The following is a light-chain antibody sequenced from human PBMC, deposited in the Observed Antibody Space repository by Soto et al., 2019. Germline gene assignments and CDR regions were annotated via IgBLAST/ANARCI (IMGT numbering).Light chain of an antibody. CDR3: QQYHSWWT. Sequence: THSPSTLSLSPLERATLSFRASQSLSSYLAWYQQKPGQAPRLLIYGASTRATGVPGRFRGSGSGTDFTLTISSLQSEDFAVYYCQQYHSWWTFGQGTKVDIK. V-gene: IGKV3-15*01. CDR1: QSLSSY. CDR2: GAS. J-gene: IGKJ1*01.